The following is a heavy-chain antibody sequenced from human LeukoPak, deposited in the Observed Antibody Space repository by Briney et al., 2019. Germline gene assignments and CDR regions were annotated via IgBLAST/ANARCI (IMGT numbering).Heavy chain of an antibody. D-gene: IGHD2/OR15-2a*01. CDR3: ARRGSSSSHFDS. Sequence: GGSRQISCQGSGHNFKTYWIGWVRPVPGKGLGWRGIIYPEDSDARYSPSFQGHVTISADKSISTAYLQWSTQKASDTATYYSARRGSSSSHFDSWGRGTQVIVSS. J-gene: IGHJ4*01. V-gene: IGHV5-51*01. CDR2: IYPEDSDA. CDR1: GHNFKTYW.